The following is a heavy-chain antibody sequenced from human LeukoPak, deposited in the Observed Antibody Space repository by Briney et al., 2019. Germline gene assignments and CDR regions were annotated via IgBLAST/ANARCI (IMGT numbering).Heavy chain of an antibody. CDR2: ISAYNGNT. CDR3: ARDGEPVAGTNYYYYMDV. D-gene: IGHD6-19*01. Sequence: ASVKVSCKASGYTFTSYGISWVRQAPGQGLEWMGWISAYNGNTNYAQKLQGRVTMTTDTSTSTAYMELRSLRSDDTAVYYCARDGEPVAGTNYYYYMDVWGKGTTVTVSS. J-gene: IGHJ6*03. V-gene: IGHV1-18*01. CDR1: GYTFTSYG.